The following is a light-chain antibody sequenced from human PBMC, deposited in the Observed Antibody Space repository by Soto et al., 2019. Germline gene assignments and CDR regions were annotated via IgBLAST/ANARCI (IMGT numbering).Light chain of an antibody. CDR3: VAWDDSLDGPV. CDR1: RSNIGVNY. Sequence: QSVPTQPPSASGTPGQRVTISCSGSRSNIGVNYVYWYQQFPGTAPKLLIYTNTQRPSGVPDRFSGSKSGTSASLAISGLRSEDEAAYYCVAWDDSLDGPVFGGGTKLTVL. J-gene: IGLJ2*01. CDR2: TNT. V-gene: IGLV1-47*01.